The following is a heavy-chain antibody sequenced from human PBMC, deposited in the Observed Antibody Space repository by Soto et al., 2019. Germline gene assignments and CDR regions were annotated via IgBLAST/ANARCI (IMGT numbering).Heavy chain of an antibody. V-gene: IGHV4-31*03. J-gene: IGHJ4*02. CDR3: ASSSTSYYFDY. Sequence: QVQLQESGPGLVKPSQTLSLTCTVPGGSISMGGYYWSWIGQHPGKGLEGIGYFYYSGSTYYNPSLKSRVTISVDTSKNQFSLKLSSVTAADTAVYYCASSSTSYYFDYWGQGTLVTVSS. D-gene: IGHD2-2*01. CDR2: FYYSGST. CDR1: GGSISMGGYY.